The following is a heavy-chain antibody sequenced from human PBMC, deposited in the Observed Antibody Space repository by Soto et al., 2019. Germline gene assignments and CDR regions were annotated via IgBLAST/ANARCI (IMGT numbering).Heavy chain of an antibody. D-gene: IGHD4-17*01. Sequence: PGGSLRLSCSASGFTFSNYAMSWVCQAPGKGLEWVSGLSDSGGTTNYADSVKGRFTISRDNSKNTLYLQMNSLRAEDTAVYYCVIAIRLLGYGDLYYFDYWGQGALVTVPQ. CDR3: VIAIRLLGYGDLYYFDY. J-gene: IGHJ4*02. V-gene: IGHV3-23*01. CDR2: LSDSGGTT. CDR1: GFTFSNYA.